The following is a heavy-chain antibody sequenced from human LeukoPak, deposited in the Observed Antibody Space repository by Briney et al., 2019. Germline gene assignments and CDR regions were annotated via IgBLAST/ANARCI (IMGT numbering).Heavy chain of an antibody. V-gene: IGHV1-8*01. CDR3: ARALGYYGSGISSGYWFDP. D-gene: IGHD3-10*01. J-gene: IGHJ5*02. CDR2: MNPNSGNT. Sequence: ASVKVFCKASGYTFTIYDINWVRQATGQGLEWMGWMNPNSGNTGYAQKFQGRVTMTRNTSISTAYMELSSLRSEDTAVYYCARALGYYGSGISSGYWFDPWGQGTLVTVSS. CDR1: GYTFTIYD.